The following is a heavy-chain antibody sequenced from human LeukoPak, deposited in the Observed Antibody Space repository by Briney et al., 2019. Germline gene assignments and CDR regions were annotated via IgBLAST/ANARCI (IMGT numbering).Heavy chain of an antibody. CDR3: TRESSSSRRYYYGMDV. Sequence: GESLKISCKGSGYSFTSYWIGWVRHMPGKGLEWMGIIYPGDSDTRYSPSFQGQVTISADKSISTAYLQWSSLKASDTAMYYCTRESSSSRRYYYGMDVWGQGTTVTVSS. D-gene: IGHD6-13*01. V-gene: IGHV5-51*01. CDR1: GYSFTSYW. J-gene: IGHJ6*02. CDR2: IYPGDSDT.